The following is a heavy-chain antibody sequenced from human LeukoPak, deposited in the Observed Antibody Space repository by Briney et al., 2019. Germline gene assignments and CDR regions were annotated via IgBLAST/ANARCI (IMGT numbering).Heavy chain of an antibody. V-gene: IGHV3-64*01. CDR2: ISSNGGST. CDR1: GFTFSSYA. D-gene: IGHD6-19*01. J-gene: IGHJ3*02. CDR3: ARDIGKYSSGQGAAFDI. Sequence: GGSLRLSCAASGFTFSSYAMHWVRQAPGKGLEYVSAISSNGGSTYYANSVEGRFTISRDNSKNTLYLQMGSLRAEDMAVYYCARDIGKYSSGQGAAFDIWGQGTMVTVSS.